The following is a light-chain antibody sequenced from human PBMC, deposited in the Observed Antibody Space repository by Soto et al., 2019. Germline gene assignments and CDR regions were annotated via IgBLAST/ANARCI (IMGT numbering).Light chain of an antibody. Sequence: QSALTQPASVSGSPGQSITISCTGTSSDVGGYNYVSWYQQHPGKAPKLMIYEVTSRPSGVSHRFSGSKSGNTASLTISALQAEDEADYFCNSYTSSTSLPYVFGTGTKLTVL. CDR2: EVT. CDR3: NSYTSSTSLPYV. CDR1: SSDVGGYNY. V-gene: IGLV2-14*01. J-gene: IGLJ1*01.